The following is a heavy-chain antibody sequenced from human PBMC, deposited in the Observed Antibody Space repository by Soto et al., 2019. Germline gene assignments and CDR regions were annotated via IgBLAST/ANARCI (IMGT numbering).Heavy chain of an antibody. D-gene: IGHD3-10*01. CDR1: GFSLRSDW. CDR2: IKEDGSVK. J-gene: IGHJ3*02. Sequence: GGSLRLSCAAIGFSLRSDWMAWVRQIPGKGLEFVANIKEDGSVKNYVDSVKGRFSISRDNDKNSLYLKMNSLRAEDTAVYYCGTDRWGGAFDMWRQGTTVTVSS. V-gene: IGHV3-7*01. CDR3: GTDRWGGAFDM.